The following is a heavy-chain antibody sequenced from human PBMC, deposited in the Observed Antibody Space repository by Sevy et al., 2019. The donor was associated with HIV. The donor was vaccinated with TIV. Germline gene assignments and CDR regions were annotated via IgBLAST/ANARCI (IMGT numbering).Heavy chain of an antibody. CDR1: GFTFSSYA. J-gene: IGHJ3*02. CDR2: ISYDGSNK. V-gene: IGHV3-30-3*01. D-gene: IGHD2-15*01. CDR3: ARDPTVVTPSAFGI. Sequence: GGSLRLSCAASGFTFSSYAMHWVRQAPGKGLEWVAVISYDGSNKYYADSVKGRFTISRDNSKNTLYLQMNSLRAEDTAVYYCARDPTVVTPSAFGIWGQGTMVTVSS.